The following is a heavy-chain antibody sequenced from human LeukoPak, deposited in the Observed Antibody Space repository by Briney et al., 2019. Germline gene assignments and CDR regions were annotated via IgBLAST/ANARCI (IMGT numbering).Heavy chain of an antibody. CDR1: GYTFTSYY. D-gene: IGHD6-19*01. CDR2: INPSGGST. J-gene: IGHJ4*02. V-gene: IGHV1-46*01. CDR3: NFAVAGTKWVDY. Sequence: ASVKVSCKESGYTFTSYYMHWVRQAPGRGLEWMGIINPSGGSTSYAQKFQGRVTMTRDTSTSTVYMELSSLRSEDTAVYYCNFAVAGTKWVDYWGQGTLVTVSS.